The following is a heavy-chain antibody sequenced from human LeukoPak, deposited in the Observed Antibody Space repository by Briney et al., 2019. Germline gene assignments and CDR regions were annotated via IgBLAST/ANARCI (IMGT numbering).Heavy chain of an antibody. D-gene: IGHD3-22*01. CDR3: ARDLRNYYDSSGTYYYYYYGMDV. CDR1: GGTFSSYA. V-gene: IGHV1-69*13. Sequence: ASVKVSCKASGGTFSSYAISWVRQAPGQGLEWMGGIIPIFDTANYAQKFQGRVTITADESTSTAYMELSSLRSEDTAVYYCARDLRNYYDSSGTYYYYYYGMDVWGQGTTVTVSS. CDR2: IIPIFDTA. J-gene: IGHJ6*02.